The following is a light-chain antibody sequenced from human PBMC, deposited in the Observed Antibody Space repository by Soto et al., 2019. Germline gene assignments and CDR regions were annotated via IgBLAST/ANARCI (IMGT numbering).Light chain of an antibody. J-gene: IGKJ1*01. Sequence: EIVLTQSPGTLSLSPGERAILSCRATQTIISNYLAWYQQKPGQAPKLLIHGASTRATGIPDRFSGSGSGTDFTLTISRLEPEDFAVYYCQLYGSSPKTFGQGTKVEV. V-gene: IGKV3-20*01. CDR1: QTIISNY. CDR3: QLYGSSPKT. CDR2: GAS.